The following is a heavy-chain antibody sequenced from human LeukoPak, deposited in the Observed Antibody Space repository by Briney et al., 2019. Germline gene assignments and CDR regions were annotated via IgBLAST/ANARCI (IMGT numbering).Heavy chain of an antibody. CDR2: IKQDGHER. CDR3: ASSAGRPFAY. V-gene: IGHV3-7*01. J-gene: IGHJ4*02. Sequence: PGVFLRLSCAASGFNFGDSWMHWVRQAPGKALEWVANIKQDGHERYYVDSVKGRFTISRDNAQNSLYLQMNSLRAEDTAVYYCASSAGRPFAYWGQRVLVTVSS. D-gene: IGHD1-1*01. CDR1: GFNFGDSW.